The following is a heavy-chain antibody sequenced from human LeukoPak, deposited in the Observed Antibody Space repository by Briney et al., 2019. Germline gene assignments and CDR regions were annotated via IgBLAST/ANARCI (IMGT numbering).Heavy chain of an antibody. D-gene: IGHD3-10*01. CDR1: GGTFSSYA. V-gene: IGHV1-69*05. CDR3: ARRRGRGVRGYFDY. Sequence: WASVKVSRKASGGTFSSYAISWVRQAPGQGLEWMGRIIPIFGTANYAQKFQGRVTITTDESTSTAYMELSSLRSEDTAVYYCARRRGRGVRGYFDYWGQGTLVTVSS. CDR2: IIPIFGTA. J-gene: IGHJ4*02.